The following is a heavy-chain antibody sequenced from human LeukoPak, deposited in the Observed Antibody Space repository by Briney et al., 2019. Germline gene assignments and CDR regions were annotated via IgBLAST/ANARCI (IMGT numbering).Heavy chain of an antibody. D-gene: IGHD2-2*01. CDR1: GYTFTSYG. J-gene: IGHJ6*02. Sequence: GASVKVSCKASGYTFTSYGISWVRQAPGQGLEWMGWINAYNGNTNYAQKLQGRVTMTTDTSTSTAYMELRSLRSDDTAVYYCARDQLPDIVVVLNYYYGMDVWGQGTTVTVSS. V-gene: IGHV1-18*01. CDR3: ARDQLPDIVVVLNYYYGMDV. CDR2: INAYNGNT.